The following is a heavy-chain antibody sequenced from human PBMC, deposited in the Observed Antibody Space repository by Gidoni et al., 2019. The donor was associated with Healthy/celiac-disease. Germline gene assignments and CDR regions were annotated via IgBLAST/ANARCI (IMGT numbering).Heavy chain of an antibody. CDR3: AREYYDFWSGNLLGY. D-gene: IGHD3-3*01. CDR2: ISYYGSNK. Sequence: QVQLVESGGDVVQPGRSLSLSCAASGFTFSSYAMHWVRQAPGKGLEWVAVISYYGSNKYYADSVKGRFTISRDNSKNTLYLQMNSLRAEDTAVYYCAREYYDFWSGNLLGYWGQGTLVTVSS. CDR1: GFTFSSYA. J-gene: IGHJ4*02. V-gene: IGHV3-30-3*01.